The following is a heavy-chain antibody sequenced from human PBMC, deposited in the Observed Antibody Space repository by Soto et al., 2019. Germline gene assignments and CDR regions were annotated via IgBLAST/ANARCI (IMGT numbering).Heavy chain of an antibody. Sequence: QVQLVQSGAEVKKPGSSVKVSCKASGGTFSSYTISWLRQAPVQGLEWMGRIVPILGIANYAQKFQVRVTITADKSTSTAYMELSSLRSEDTAVYYCARGFTSGYDFDYWGQGTLVTVSS. D-gene: IGHD5-12*01. CDR3: ARGFTSGYDFDY. CDR2: IVPILGIA. V-gene: IGHV1-69*02. J-gene: IGHJ4*02. CDR1: GGTFSSYT.